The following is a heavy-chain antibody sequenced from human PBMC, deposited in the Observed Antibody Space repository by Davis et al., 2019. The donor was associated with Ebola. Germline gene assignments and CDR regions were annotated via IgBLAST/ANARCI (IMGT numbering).Heavy chain of an antibody. J-gene: IGHJ6*04. V-gene: IGHV3-43*01. CDR1: GFTSDAYI. CDR3: AKDISPNLWFGELLYATDDGMDV. Sequence: GGSLRLSCAVSGFTSDAYIMPLVRQAPAQGLDWVSLIIWDGGSTYYADSVKGRFTISRDNSKNSLYLQMNSLRTEDTALYYCAKDISPNLWFGELLYATDDGMDVWGKGTTVTVSS. D-gene: IGHD3-10*01. CDR2: IIWDGGST.